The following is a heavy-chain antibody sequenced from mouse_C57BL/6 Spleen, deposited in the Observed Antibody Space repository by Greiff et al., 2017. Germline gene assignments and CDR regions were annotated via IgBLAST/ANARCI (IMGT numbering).Heavy chain of an antibody. D-gene: IGHD4-1*01. CDR1: GFTFSDYG. Sequence: EVMLVESGGGLVKPGGSLKLSCAASGFTFSDYGMHWVRQAPEKGLEWVAYISSGSSTIYYADTVKGRFTISRDNDKNTLFLQMTSLRSEDTAMYYCARRLGRGDAMDYWGQGTSVTVSS. V-gene: IGHV5-17*01. CDR2: ISSGSSTI. CDR3: ARRLGRGDAMDY. J-gene: IGHJ4*01.